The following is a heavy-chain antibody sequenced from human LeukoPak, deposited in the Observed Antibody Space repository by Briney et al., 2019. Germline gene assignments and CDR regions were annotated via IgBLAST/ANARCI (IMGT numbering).Heavy chain of an antibody. Sequence: SQTLSLTCAVSGYSISSGYYWGWIRPPPGKGLEWIGSIYHRGSTYYTQSLKSRVTISVDTPKNKFSLKLSPVTAADTAVYYCARVSAIGPRDRFDPWGQGTLVTVSS. CDR3: ARVSAIGPRDRFDP. J-gene: IGHJ5*02. V-gene: IGHV4-38-2*01. D-gene: IGHD3/OR15-3a*01. CDR2: IYHRGST. CDR1: GYSISSGYY.